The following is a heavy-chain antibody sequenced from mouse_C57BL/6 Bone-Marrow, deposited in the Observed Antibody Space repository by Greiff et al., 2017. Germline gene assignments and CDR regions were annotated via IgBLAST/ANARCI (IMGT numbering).Heavy chain of an antibody. CDR1: GYTFTTYW. Sequence: VQLQQSGAELAKPGASVKLSCKASGYTFTTYWMHWVKQRPGQGLEWIGYINPSSGYTKYNQKFKDKATLTADKSSRTAYMQLSSLTYEDSAVYYCARLLRDYWGQGTTLTVSS. V-gene: IGHV1-7*01. CDR3: ARLLRDY. D-gene: IGHD1-1*01. J-gene: IGHJ2*01. CDR2: INPSSGYT.